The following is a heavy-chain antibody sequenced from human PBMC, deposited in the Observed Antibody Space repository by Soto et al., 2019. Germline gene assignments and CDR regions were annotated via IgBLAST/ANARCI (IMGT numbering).Heavy chain of an antibody. D-gene: IGHD4-4*01. CDR3: ARPSLVGVDRNSGGFDY. J-gene: IGHJ4*02. CDR1: GGTFSSYT. V-gene: IGHV1-69*02. Sequence: QVQLVQSGAEVKKPGSSVKVSCKASGGTFSSYTISWVRQAPGQGLEWMGRIIPILGIANYAQKFQGRVIITAAKSTSTAYMELSSLRSEDTAVYYCARPSLVGVDRNSGGFDYWGKGTLVTVSS. CDR2: IIPILGIA.